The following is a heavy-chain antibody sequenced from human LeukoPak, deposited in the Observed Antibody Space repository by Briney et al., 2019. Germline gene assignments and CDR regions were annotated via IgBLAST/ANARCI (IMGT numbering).Heavy chain of an antibody. J-gene: IGHJ4*02. CDR2: IRGGGET. D-gene: IGHD6-19*01. CDR3: AKTTTGYSSGRYPGWPVDY. Sequence: GGSLRLSCAASGFTFSSLWMSWVRQAPARGPGWVSSIRGGGETFYADSVKGRFTISRDNSKNTVYLQMNSLRAEDTAVYYCAKTTTGYSSGRYPGWPVDYWGQGTLVTVSS. CDR1: GFTFSSLW. V-gene: IGHV3-23*01.